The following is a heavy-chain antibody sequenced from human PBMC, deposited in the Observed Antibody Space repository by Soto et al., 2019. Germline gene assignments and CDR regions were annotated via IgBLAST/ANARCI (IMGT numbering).Heavy chain of an antibody. V-gene: IGHV1-69*12. CDR3: ATEGRTYYFDS. CDR2: IIPMFDTP. J-gene: IGHJ4*02. CDR1: GGTLSRYG. Sequence: QVQLVQSGAEVKKPGSSVKVSCKASGGTLSRYGISWVRQAPGQGLEWMGGIIPMFDTPNYAQKLQGRVTITADDSTSTAYMELSSLPSEDTAMYYCATEGRTYYFDSWGQGSQVTVSS.